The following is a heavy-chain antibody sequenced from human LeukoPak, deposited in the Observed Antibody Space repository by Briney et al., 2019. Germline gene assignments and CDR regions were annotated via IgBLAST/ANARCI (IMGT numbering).Heavy chain of an antibody. J-gene: IGHJ5*02. CDR1: GGSFSGYY. V-gene: IGHV4-34*01. D-gene: IGHD3-22*01. CDR2: INHSGST. Sequence: SETLSLTCAVYGGSFSGYYWSWIRQPPGKGLEWIGEINHSGSTNYNPSPKSRVTISVDTSKNQFSLKLSSVTAADTAVYYCARGGYYDSSGFTNWFDPWGQGTLVTVSS. CDR3: ARGGYYDSSGFTNWFDP.